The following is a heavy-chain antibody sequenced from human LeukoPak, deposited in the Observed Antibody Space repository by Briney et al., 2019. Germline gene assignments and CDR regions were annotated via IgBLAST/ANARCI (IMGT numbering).Heavy chain of an antibody. CDR1: GGTFSSYA. J-gene: IGHJ3*02. CDR3: AKDFYGGTDDAFDI. Sequence: SVKVSCKASGGTFSSYAISWVRQVPGQGLEWMGGIIPIFGTANYAQKFQGRVTITADESTSTAYMELSSLRSEDTAVYYCAKDFYGGTDDAFDIWGQGTMVTVSS. V-gene: IGHV1-69*01. CDR2: IIPIFGTA. D-gene: IGHD4-23*01.